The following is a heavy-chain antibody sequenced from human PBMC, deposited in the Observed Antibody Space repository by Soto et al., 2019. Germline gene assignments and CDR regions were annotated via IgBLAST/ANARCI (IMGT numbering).Heavy chain of an antibody. D-gene: IGHD3-22*01. CDR2: ISYDGSNK. J-gene: IGHJ4*02. CDR3: ARATRLVGYYDSSGILSIPGY. Sequence: GGSLRLSCAASGFTFSSYAMHWVRQAPGKGLEWVAVISYDGSNKYYADSVKGRFTISRDNSKNTLYLQMNSLRAEDTAVYYCARATRLVGYYDSSGILSIPGYWGQGTLVTVSS. CDR1: GFTFSSYA. V-gene: IGHV3-30-3*01.